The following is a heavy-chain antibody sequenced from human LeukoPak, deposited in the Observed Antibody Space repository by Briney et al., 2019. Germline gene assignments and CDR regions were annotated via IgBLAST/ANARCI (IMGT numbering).Heavy chain of an antibody. V-gene: IGHV3-23*01. Sequence: GGTLRLSCAGSGFPFSSHGMNWVRQAPGKGLEWVSGISPGGGPTYYADSVRGRFTISRDYSKNTLYLQMNSLRAEDTAVYYCARGPSGYHNTGGQGTLVTVSS. CDR2: ISPGGGPT. D-gene: IGHD5-12*01. CDR3: ARGPSGYHNT. J-gene: IGHJ4*02. CDR1: GFPFSSHG.